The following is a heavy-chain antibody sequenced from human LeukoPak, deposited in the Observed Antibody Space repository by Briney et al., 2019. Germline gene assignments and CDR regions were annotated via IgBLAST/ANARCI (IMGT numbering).Heavy chain of an antibody. V-gene: IGHV4-4*07. CDR2: MSSSGGT. CDR3: ARDLTSGWNYFDY. J-gene: IGHJ4*02. D-gene: IGHD6-19*01. Sequence: SETLSLSCAVSGGSISGYYRSWIRQPAGKGLEWIVRMSSSGGTSYNPSLQSRVTMSLGTSKNQFSLRLSSVTAADPAVYFCARDLTSGWNYFDYWGQGTLVTVSS. CDR1: GGSISGYY.